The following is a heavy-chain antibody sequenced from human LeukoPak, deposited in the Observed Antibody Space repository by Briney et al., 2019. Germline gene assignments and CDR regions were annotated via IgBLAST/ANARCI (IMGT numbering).Heavy chain of an antibody. J-gene: IGHJ4*02. D-gene: IGHD2-8*01. CDR2: TRSQSDGGTA. CDR3: TTGYGTIDF. CDR1: RFTFSDAW. Sequence: GGSLRLSCAVSRFTFSDAWMAWVRQAPGKGLEHVGRTRSQSDGGTADYAAPVKDRFTISRDDSNNMVYLYMNNLKIEDTAMYYCTTGYGTIDFWGQGTLVAVSS. V-gene: IGHV3-15*01.